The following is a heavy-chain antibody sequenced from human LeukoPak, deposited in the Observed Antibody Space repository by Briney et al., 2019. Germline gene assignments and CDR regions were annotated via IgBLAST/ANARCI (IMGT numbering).Heavy chain of an antibody. CDR1: GYTLINIS. V-gene: IGHV1-24*01. CDR3: ASILYGYGLDV. CDR2: SDPHQT. D-gene: IGHD2/OR15-2a*01. J-gene: IGHJ6*04. Sequence: ASVKVSCKVSGYTLINISMHWVRQAPGKGLEWMGSSDPHQTNYARNFQGRLTMTEDTSADTAYMELSSLRSEDTAVYYCASILYGYGLDVWGKGTTVTVSS.